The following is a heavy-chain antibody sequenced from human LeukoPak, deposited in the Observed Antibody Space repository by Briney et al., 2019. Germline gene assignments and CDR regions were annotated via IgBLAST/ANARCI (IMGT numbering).Heavy chain of an antibody. D-gene: IGHD1-1*01. Sequence: ASVKVSCKVSGYTLTELSMHWVRQAPGKGLEWLGGFDPEDGETIYAQKFQGRVTMTEDTSTDTAYMELSSLRSEDTAVYYCATDLEGIRTFDYWGQGTLVTVYS. CDR2: FDPEDGET. CDR1: GYTLTELS. V-gene: IGHV1-24*01. J-gene: IGHJ4*02. CDR3: ATDLEGIRTFDY.